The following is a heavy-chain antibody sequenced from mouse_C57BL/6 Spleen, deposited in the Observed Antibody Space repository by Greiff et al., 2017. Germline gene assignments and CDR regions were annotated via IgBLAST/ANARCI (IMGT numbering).Heavy chain of an antibody. J-gene: IGHJ1*03. CDR1: GFTFSSYT. CDR2: ISGGGGNT. D-gene: IGHD1-1*02. V-gene: IGHV5-9*01. CDR3: ARHGVAWYCDV. Sequence: EVMLVESGGGLVKPGGSLKLSCAASGFTFSSYTMSWVRQTPEKRLEWVATISGGGGNTYYPDSVKGRFTISRDNAKNTLYLQMSSLRSEDTALYYCARHGVAWYCDVWGTGTTVTVSS.